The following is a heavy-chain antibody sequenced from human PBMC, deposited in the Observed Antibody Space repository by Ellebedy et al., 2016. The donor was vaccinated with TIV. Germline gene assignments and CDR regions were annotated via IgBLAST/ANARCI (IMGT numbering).Heavy chain of an antibody. CDR1: GGSIISSNS. V-gene: IGHV4-4*02. J-gene: IGHJ4*02. CDR3: AREGRDTAMGLDY. D-gene: IGHD5-18*01. CDR2: IYHSGST. Sequence: MPSETLSLTCAVSGGSIISSNSWSWVRLPPGKLMEWIGGIYHSGSTNYNPSIKSRVTISVDTSKNQFSLKLSSVTAADTAVYFCAREGRDTAMGLDYWGQGTLVTVSS.